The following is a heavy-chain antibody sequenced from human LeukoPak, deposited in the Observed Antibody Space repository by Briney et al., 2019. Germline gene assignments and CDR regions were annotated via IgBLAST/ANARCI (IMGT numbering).Heavy chain of an antibody. Sequence: GGSLRLSCAASGVTFSSYGMHWVRQAPGKGLEWVAFIRYDGSNKYYADSVKGRFTISRDNAKNTLYLQMTSLRAEDTAVYYCARVGASVGAIDYWGQGTLVTVSS. CDR3: ARVGASVGAIDY. D-gene: IGHD1-26*01. CDR2: IRYDGSNK. V-gene: IGHV3-30*02. J-gene: IGHJ4*02. CDR1: GVTFSSYG.